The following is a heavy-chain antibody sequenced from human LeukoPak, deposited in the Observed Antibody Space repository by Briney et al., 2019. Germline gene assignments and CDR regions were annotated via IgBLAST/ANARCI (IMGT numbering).Heavy chain of an antibody. Sequence: PSETLSLTCAVYGGSFSGYYWTWIRQPPGKGLEWIGEINHSGSTNYNPSLKSRVTISVDTSKNQFSLKLSSVTAADTAVYYCASDSSGWDEYFDYWGQGTLVTVSS. CDR3: ASDSSGWDEYFDY. CDR2: INHSGST. J-gene: IGHJ4*02. D-gene: IGHD6-19*01. CDR1: GGSFSGYY. V-gene: IGHV4-34*01.